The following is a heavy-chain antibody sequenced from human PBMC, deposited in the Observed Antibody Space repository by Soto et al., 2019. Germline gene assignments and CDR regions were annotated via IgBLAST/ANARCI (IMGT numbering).Heavy chain of an antibody. J-gene: IGHJ4*02. Sequence: RASVKVSCKASGYTFTSNYMHWVRQAPGQGHEWMGIINPSGGSTSYAQKFQGRVTRTRDTPTSTVYMELSSLRSELTAVYYCAGVPCINGECRYYYFDSWGPGTQVTVSS. CDR1: GYTFTSNY. CDR2: INPSGGST. D-gene: IGHD2-8*01. V-gene: IGHV1-46*01. CDR3: AGVPCINGECRYYYFDS.